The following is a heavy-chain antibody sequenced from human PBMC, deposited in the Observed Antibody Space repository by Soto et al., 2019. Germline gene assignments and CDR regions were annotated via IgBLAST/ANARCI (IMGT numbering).Heavy chain of an antibody. D-gene: IGHD2-2*01. CDR1: GFTFTSYW. J-gene: IGHJ4*02. CDR3: AKHEGYCSTTTCSNFDY. V-gene: IGHV5-51*01. Sequence: PGESLKISFKGSGFTFTSYWIAWVRQMPGKGPEWMGIIYPGDSDSSYSPSFQGQVTISADKSINTAYLHWSSLKASDTAIYYCAKHEGYCSTTTCSNFDYWGQGTLVTVSS. CDR2: IYPGDSDS.